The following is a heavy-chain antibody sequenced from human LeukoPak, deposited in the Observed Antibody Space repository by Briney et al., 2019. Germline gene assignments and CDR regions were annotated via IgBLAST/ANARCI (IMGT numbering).Heavy chain of an antibody. CDR2: INWNGGST. Sequence: GGSLRLSCATSGFTFTSYAMSWVRQAPGKGLEWVSGINWNGGSTGYADSVKGRFTISRDNAKNSLYLQMNSLRAEDTALYYCARDFHDSSGYYTYFFDYWGQGTLVTVSS. V-gene: IGHV3-20*04. CDR1: GFTFTSYA. J-gene: IGHJ4*02. CDR3: ARDFHDSSGYYTYFFDY. D-gene: IGHD3-22*01.